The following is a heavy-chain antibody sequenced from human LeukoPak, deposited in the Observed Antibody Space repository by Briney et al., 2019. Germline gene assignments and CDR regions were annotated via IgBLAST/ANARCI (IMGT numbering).Heavy chain of an antibody. D-gene: IGHD3-9*01. CDR3: ARGGKYYDILTGYYGMDV. J-gene: IGHJ6*04. CDR2: IYYSGST. V-gene: IGHV4-61*01. CDR1: GGSVSSGSYY. Sequence: SETLSLTCTVSGGSVSSGSYYWSWIRQPPGKGLEWIVYIYYSGSTNYNPSLKSRVTISVDTSKNQFSLKLSSVTAADTAVYYCARGGKYYDILTGYYGMDVWGKGTTVTVSS.